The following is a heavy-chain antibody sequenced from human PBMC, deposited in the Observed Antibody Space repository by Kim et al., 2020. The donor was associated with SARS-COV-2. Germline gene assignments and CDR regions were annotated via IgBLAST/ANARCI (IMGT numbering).Heavy chain of an antibody. CDR3: TRDPGGTSTTAADY. CDR2: IRSKLYGETP. CDR1: GFTFGDYA. D-gene: IGHD1-1*01. J-gene: IGHJ4*02. V-gene: IGHV3-49*04. Sequence: GGSLRLSCTASGFTFGDYAMSWVRQAPGKGLEWICFIRSKLYGETPEYSASVEGRFTIARDDSRSIAYLQMNSLKTEDTTVYYCTRDPGGTSTTAADYWGQATLVTVSS.